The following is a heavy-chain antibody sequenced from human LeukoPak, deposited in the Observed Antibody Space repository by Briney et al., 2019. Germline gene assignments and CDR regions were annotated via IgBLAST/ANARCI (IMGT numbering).Heavy chain of an antibody. Sequence: SETLSLTCTVSGGSMRSYYRSWIRQPPGKGLEWIGYIYYSGSTNYDPSLKSRVTISVDTSKNQLSLKLSSVTAADTAVYYCARIVPYNYGYVDYWGQGTLVTVSS. CDR2: IYYSGST. CDR1: GGSMRSYY. D-gene: IGHD5-18*01. CDR3: ARIVPYNYGYVDY. V-gene: IGHV4-59*01. J-gene: IGHJ4*02.